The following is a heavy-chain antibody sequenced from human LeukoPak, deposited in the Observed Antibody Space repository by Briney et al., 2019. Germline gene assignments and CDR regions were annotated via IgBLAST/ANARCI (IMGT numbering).Heavy chain of an antibody. CDR3: ARAYDSSGYYYENWFDP. V-gene: IGHV4-39*01. Sequence: PSETLSLTCTVSGVSISSSSYYWGWIRQPPGKGLEWIGSIYYSGSTYYNPSLKSRVTISVGTSKNQFSLKLSSVTAADTAVYYCARAYDSSGYYYENWFDPWGQGTLVTVSS. CDR2: IYYSGST. D-gene: IGHD3-22*01. CDR1: GVSISSSSYY. J-gene: IGHJ5*02.